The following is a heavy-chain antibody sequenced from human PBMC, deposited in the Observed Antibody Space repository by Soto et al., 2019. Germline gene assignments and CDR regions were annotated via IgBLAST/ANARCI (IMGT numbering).Heavy chain of an antibody. Sequence: GGSLRLSCAASGFTFSSYWMSWVRQAPGKGLEWVANIKQDGSEKYYVDSVKGRFTISRDNAKNSLYLQMNSLRAEDTAVYYCARDLWGYCGVDCYPLDVWGQGTTVTVSS. CDR1: GFTFSSYW. J-gene: IGHJ6*02. D-gene: IGHD2-21*02. V-gene: IGHV3-7*03. CDR3: ARDLWGYCGVDCYPLDV. CDR2: IKQDGSEK.